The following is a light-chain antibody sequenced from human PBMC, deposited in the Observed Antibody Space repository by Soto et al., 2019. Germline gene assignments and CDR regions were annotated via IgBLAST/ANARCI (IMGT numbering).Light chain of an antibody. J-gene: IGKJ1*01. V-gene: IGKV1-13*02. CDR2: DAS. CDR1: QGISSA. Sequence: IQLTQSPSFLSASVGDRVTITFRASQGISSALAWYQQKPGKAPKLLIYDASSLESGVPSRFSGSGSGTDFTLTISSLQPEDFATYYCQHYNSYSEAFGQGTKVDIK. CDR3: QHYNSYSEA.